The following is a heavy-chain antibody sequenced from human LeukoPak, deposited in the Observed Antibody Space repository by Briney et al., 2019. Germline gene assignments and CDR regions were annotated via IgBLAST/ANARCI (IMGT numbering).Heavy chain of an antibody. Sequence: SVKVSCKASGGTFSSYAISWVRQAPGQGLEWMGRIIPILGIANYAQKFQGRVTMTRDTSTSTVYMELSSLRSEDTAVYYCAREGDYGDFPYWGQGTLVTVSS. J-gene: IGHJ4*02. CDR1: GGTFSSYA. V-gene: IGHV1-69*04. CDR3: AREGDYGDFPY. CDR2: IIPILGIA. D-gene: IGHD4-17*01.